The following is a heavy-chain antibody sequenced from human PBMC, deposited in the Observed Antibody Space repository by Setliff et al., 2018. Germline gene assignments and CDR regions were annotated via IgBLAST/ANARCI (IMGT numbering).Heavy chain of an antibody. D-gene: IGHD3-3*01. Sequence: PSETLSLTCTVSGGSISGSSHYWAWIRQPAGKGLEWVGQIYTSWSTNYNPSLKSRVTISLDTSNNQFSLSLSSVTAADTAVYYCARMSGFQYMDVWGKGTTVTVSS. CDR2: IYTSWST. CDR3: ARMSGFQYMDV. J-gene: IGHJ6*03. V-gene: IGHV4-61*09. CDR1: GGSISGSSHY.